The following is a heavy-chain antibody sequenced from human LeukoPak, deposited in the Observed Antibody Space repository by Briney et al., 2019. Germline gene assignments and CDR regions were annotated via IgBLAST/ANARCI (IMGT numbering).Heavy chain of an antibody. V-gene: IGHV3-23*01. Sequence: GGSLRLSCAASGFTFSSYSMNWVRQAPGKGLEWVSAISGSGGSTYYADSVKGRFTISRDNSKNTLYLQMNSLRAEDTAIYYCARVDYDRSGEDANAEYFQHWGQGTLVTVSS. CDR1: GFTFSSYS. CDR2: ISGSGGST. D-gene: IGHD3-22*01. CDR3: ARVDYDRSGEDANAEYFQH. J-gene: IGHJ1*01.